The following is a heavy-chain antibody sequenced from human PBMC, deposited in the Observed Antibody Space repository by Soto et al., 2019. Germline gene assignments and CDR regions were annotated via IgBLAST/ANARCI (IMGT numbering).Heavy chain of an antibody. CDR1: GFTFSDYA. Sequence: VQLVESGGGVVQPGRSLRLSCAASGFTFSDYAMHWVRQAPGKGLEWVAVVSHDGRNTHYADSVKGRFTISRDSSKKTGSLEMTSLRAEDMAVYSCGEGGREWVVTAEFTYWGLGALVTVCS. V-gene: IGHV3-30*03. CDR2: VSHDGRNT. CDR3: GEGGREWVVTAEFTY. D-gene: IGHD6-19*01. J-gene: IGHJ1*01.